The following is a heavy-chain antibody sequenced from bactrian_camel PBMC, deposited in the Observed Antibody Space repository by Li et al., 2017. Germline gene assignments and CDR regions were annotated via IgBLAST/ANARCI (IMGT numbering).Heavy chain of an antibody. CDR1: EYAYMRHC. CDR2: MWPGGGST. Sequence: HVQLVESGGGSVQAGGSLKLSCVVSEYAYMRHCLGWFRQAPGEERDGVAAMWPGGGSTYYSDSVEGRFTISQDDRKRTLCLQMDKLKPEDTGMYYCAARQACCEDDYRRSDTFGYWGQGTQVTVS. CDR3: AARQACCEDDYRRSDTFGY. J-gene: IGHJ6*01. V-gene: IGHV3S1*01. D-gene: IGHD4*01.